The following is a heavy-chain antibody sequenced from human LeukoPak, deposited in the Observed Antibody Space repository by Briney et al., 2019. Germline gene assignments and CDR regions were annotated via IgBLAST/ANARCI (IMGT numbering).Heavy chain of an antibody. J-gene: IGHJ5*02. CDR1: GFTFSTYA. D-gene: IGHD3-10*01. CDR3: VRSSASSGPNCFDP. V-gene: IGHV3-64D*09. CDR2: ISSDGDST. Sequence: PGGSLRLSCSASGFTFSTYAMHWVRQAPGTGLEYVSAISSDGDSTYNADSVKGRFTISRDNSKNTLYLQMSSLRTEDTAVYYCVRSSASSGPNCFDPWGQGTLVTVSS.